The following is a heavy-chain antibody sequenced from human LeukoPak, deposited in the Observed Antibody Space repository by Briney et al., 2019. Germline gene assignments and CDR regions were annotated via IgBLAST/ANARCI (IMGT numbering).Heavy chain of an antibody. Sequence: GGSLRLSCAASGFTVSSNYMSWVRQAPGKGLEWVSVIYSGGSTYYADSVRGRFTISRDNSKNTLYLQMNSLRAEDTAVYYCARDRREAMITFGGVMTAGWFDPWGQGTLVTVSS. V-gene: IGHV3-53*01. CDR2: IYSGGST. CDR1: GFTVSSNY. D-gene: IGHD3-16*01. J-gene: IGHJ5*02. CDR3: ARDRREAMITFGGVMTAGWFDP.